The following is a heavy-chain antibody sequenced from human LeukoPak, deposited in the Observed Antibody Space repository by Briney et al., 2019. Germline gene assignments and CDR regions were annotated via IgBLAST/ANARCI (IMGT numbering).Heavy chain of an antibody. J-gene: IGHJ1*01. Sequence: GGSLRLSCTASGFTFSAYAMHWVRQAPGKGLEWVAVISYDETNYYYAESVKGRFSISRDDSKNTLVLQMNSLTTEDTGVYYCARGRTGSYYSTFEHWGPGTLVSVSS. D-gene: IGHD1-26*01. V-gene: IGHV3-30*04. CDR1: GFTFSAYA. CDR3: ARGRTGSYYSTFEH. CDR2: ISYDETNY.